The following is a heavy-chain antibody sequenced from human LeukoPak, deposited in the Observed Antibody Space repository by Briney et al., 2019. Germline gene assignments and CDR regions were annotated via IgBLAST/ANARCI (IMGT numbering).Heavy chain of an antibody. CDR2: IYHSGST. D-gene: IGHD5-18*01. CDR1: GGSISSGGYS. J-gene: IGHJ5*02. Sequence: PSETLSLTCAVSGGSISSGGYSWSWIRQPPGKGLEWIGYIYHSGSTYYNPSLKSRVTISVDRSKNQFSLKLSSVTAADTAVYYCARGPGYSYGYDPWGQGTLVTVSS. V-gene: IGHV4-30-2*01. CDR3: ARGPGYSYGYDP.